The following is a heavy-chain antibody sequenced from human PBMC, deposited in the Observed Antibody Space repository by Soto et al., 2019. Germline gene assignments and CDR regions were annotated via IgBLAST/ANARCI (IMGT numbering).Heavy chain of an antibody. CDR2: IIVASGRT. V-gene: IGHV1-58*01. J-gene: IGHJ3*01. CDR3: VAELYSGGGCCSFDF. D-gene: IGHD2-21*02. CDR1: GFTFTNSA. Sequence: QVQIVQSGPEVKRPGTPVRVSCQTSGFTFTNSAVQWVRQARGQRLEWIGWIIVASGRTNYARERQERVTISRDTSTSTAYMELSGLRSEDTAVYCCVAELYSGGGCCSFDFWGQGTMVTVSS.